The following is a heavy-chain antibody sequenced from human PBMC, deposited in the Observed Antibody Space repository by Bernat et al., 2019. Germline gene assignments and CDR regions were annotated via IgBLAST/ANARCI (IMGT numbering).Heavy chain of an antibody. CDR1: GGSFSGYY. D-gene: IGHD3-16*01. V-gene: IGHV4-34*01. CDR3: AKSRRGGVPPGYVF. Sequence: QVQLQQWGAGLLKPSETLSLTCAVYGGSFSGYYWSWLRQPPGKGLEWIGEITHSGSTNYNPPLKSQVTISVDTSKNQFYLRLGSVTAADTAVYYCAKSRRGGVPPGYVFWGQGTLVTVSS. J-gene: IGHJ4*02. CDR2: ITHSGST.